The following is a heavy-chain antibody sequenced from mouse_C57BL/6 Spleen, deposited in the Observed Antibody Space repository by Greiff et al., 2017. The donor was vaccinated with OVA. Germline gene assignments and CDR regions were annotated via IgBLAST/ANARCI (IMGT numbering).Heavy chain of an antibody. CDR1: GYAFSSSW. Sequence: LVESGPELVKPGASVKISCKASGYAFSSSWMNWVKQRPGKGLEWIGRIYPGDGDTNYNGKLKGKATLTADKSSSTAYMQLSSLTSEDSAVYFCAVYYDYDDGFAYWGQGTLVTVSA. V-gene: IGHV1-82*01. D-gene: IGHD2-4*01. CDR2: IYPGDGDT. CDR3: AVYYDYDDGFAY. J-gene: IGHJ3*01.